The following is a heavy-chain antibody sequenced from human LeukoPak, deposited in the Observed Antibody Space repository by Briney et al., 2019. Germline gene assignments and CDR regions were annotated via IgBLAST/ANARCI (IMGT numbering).Heavy chain of an antibody. CDR2: INPNNGDT. J-gene: IGHJ4*02. Sequence: GASVKVSCTASGYTFTAQYMLWVRQAPGHGLEWMGWINPNNGDTKYAQSFLARVTMTRDTSTTTAYMELSSLRSDDTAVYFCASYPRSIPSPPFDYWGQGTLVTVSS. CDR3: ASYPRSIPSPPFDY. V-gene: IGHV1-2*02. CDR1: GYTFTAQY. D-gene: IGHD2-21*01.